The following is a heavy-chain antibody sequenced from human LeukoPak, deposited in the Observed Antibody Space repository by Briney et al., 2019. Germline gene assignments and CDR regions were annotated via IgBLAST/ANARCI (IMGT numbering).Heavy chain of an antibody. V-gene: IGHV3-30*02. Sequence: GGSLRLSCVASGFTFSSNGMHWVRQAPGKGLEWVTFIQYDGSKKYYTDSVKGRFTISRDNSKNTLYLEMNSLRAEDTAVYYCAKDIGSYYDYWGQGILVTVSS. J-gene: IGHJ4*02. CDR2: IQYDGSKK. D-gene: IGHD3-10*01. CDR3: AKDIGSYYDY. CDR1: GFTFSSNG.